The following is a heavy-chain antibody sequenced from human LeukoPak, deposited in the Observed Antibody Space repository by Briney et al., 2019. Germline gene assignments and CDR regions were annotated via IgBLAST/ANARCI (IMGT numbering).Heavy chain of an antibody. CDR2: ISYDGKNK. V-gene: IGHV3-30*04. Sequence: GRSLRLSCAASGFTFSSYAIHWVRQAPGEGLEWVAVISYDGKNKYYADSVKGRFTISRDNSKNTLYLQMNSLRAEDTAVYYCAPTHGYYDSSAPGYWGQGTLVTVSS. J-gene: IGHJ4*02. CDR1: GFTFSSYA. CDR3: APTHGYYDSSAPGY. D-gene: IGHD3-22*01.